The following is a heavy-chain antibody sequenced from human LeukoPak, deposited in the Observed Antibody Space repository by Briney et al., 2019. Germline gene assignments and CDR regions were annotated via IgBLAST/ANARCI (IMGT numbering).Heavy chain of an antibody. D-gene: IGHD4-17*01. J-gene: IGHJ4*02. Sequence: ASETLSLTRTVSGGSISSYYWSWIRQPPGKGLEWIGYIYYSGSTNYNPSLKSRVTISVDTSKNQFSLKLSSVTAADTAVYYCARGKLRGPYFDYWGQGTLVTVSS. CDR2: IYYSGST. CDR1: GGSISSYY. V-gene: IGHV4-59*01. CDR3: ARGKLRGPYFDY.